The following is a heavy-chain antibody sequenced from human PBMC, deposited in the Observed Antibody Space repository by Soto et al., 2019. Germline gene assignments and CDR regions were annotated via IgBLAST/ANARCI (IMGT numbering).Heavy chain of an antibody. V-gene: IGHV3-23*01. CDR1: GFPFSSYA. CDR2: ISGSGGST. J-gene: IGHJ5*02. Sequence: PGGSLILSCAASGFPFSSYAMSWVRQAPGKGLEWVSAISGSGGSTYYADSVKGRFTISRDNSKNTLYLQMNSLRAEDTAVYYCAKGPYDFWSGYNWFDPWGQGTLVTVPQ. D-gene: IGHD3-3*01. CDR3: AKGPYDFWSGYNWFDP.